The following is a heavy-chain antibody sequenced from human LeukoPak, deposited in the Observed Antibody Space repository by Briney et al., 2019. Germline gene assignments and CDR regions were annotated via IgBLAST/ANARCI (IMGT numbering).Heavy chain of an antibody. CDR3: TAERGYSYGFGAFDI. CDR1: GFTFSSYE. V-gene: IGHV3-15*01. Sequence: TGGSLRLSCAASGFTFSSYEMNWVRQAPGKGLEWVGRIKSKTDGGTTDYAAPVKGRFTISRDDSKNTLYLQMNSLKTEDTAVYYCTAERGYSYGFGAFDIWGQGTMVTVSS. D-gene: IGHD5-18*01. J-gene: IGHJ3*02. CDR2: IKSKTDGGTT.